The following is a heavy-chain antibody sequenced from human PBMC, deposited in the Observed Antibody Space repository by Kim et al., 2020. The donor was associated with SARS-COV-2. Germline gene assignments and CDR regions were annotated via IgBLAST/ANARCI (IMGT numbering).Heavy chain of an antibody. J-gene: IGHJ6*02. V-gene: IGHV3-30*02. D-gene: IGHD3-22*01. CDR3: TKGDTSGYFLYGMDV. Sequence: DAVKGRFTIYRDNSKDTLYLEMNSLKVEDTAVYYCTKGDTSGYFLYGMDVWGQGTTVTVSS.